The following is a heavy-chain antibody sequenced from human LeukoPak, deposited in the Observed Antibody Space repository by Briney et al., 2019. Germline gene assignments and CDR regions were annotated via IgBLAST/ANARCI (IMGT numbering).Heavy chain of an antibody. CDR1: GGTFSSYA. CDR2: IIPIFGTA. Sequence: ASVKVSCKASGGTFSSYAISWVRQAPGQGLEWMGGIIPIFGTANYAQKFQGRVTITADKSTSTAYMELSSLRSEDTAVYYCAKSGYYPEYFQHWGQGTLVTVSS. J-gene: IGHJ1*01. V-gene: IGHV1-69*06. D-gene: IGHD3-22*01. CDR3: AKSGYYPEYFQH.